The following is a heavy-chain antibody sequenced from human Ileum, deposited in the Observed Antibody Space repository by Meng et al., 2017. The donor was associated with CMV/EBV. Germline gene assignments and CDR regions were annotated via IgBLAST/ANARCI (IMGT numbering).Heavy chain of an antibody. Sequence: SETLSLTCTVSGYSISSGYYWGWIRQPPGKGLEWLASIYNTVGTYYNPSLRSRMTISVDTSKNQFSLKLSSVTAADTALYYCARLRYYYGMDVWGQGTTVTVSS. CDR2: IYNTVGT. CDR1: GYSISSGYY. J-gene: IGHJ6*02. CDR3: ARLRYYYGMDV. D-gene: IGHD4-17*01. V-gene: IGHV4-38-2*02.